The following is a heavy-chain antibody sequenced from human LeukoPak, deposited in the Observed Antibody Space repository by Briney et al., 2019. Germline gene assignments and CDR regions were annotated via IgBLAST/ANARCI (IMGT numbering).Heavy chain of an antibody. Sequence: SQTLSLTCAVSGGSISSGGYSWRWIRQPPGKGLEWIGYTYHSGSTYYNPSLKSRVNISVDRSKNQFSLKLSSVTAADTAVYYCARATAVTTFSFWFDPWGQGTLVTVSS. CDR1: GGSISSGGYS. J-gene: IGHJ5*02. D-gene: IGHD4-17*01. CDR2: TYHSGST. V-gene: IGHV4-30-2*01. CDR3: ARATAVTTFSFWFDP.